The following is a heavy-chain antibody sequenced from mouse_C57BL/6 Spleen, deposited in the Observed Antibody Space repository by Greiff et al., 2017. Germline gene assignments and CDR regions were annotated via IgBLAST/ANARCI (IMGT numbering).Heavy chain of an antibody. CDR1: GFTFSSYG. V-gene: IGHV5-6*01. D-gene: IGHD1-3*01. CDR3: ARHPGSSYAMDY. Sequence: EVHLVESGGDLVKPGGSLKLSCAASGFTFSSYGMSWVRQTPDKRLEWVATISSGGSYTYYPDSVKGRFTISRDNAKNTLYLQMSSLKSEDTAMYYCARHPGSSYAMDYWGQGTSVTVSS. J-gene: IGHJ4*01. CDR2: ISSGGSYT.